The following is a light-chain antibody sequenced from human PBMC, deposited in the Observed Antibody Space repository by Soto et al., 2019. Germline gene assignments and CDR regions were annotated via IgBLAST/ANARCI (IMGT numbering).Light chain of an antibody. J-gene: IGLJ1*01. CDR2: DNN. CDR1: SSNIGNNY. Sequence: QSVLTQPPSVSAAPGQKVTISCSGSSSNIGNNYVSWYQQLPGTAPKLLIYDNNKRSSGIPDRFSGSKSGTSATLGITGLQTGDEADYYCGTWDSSLSAYVFGTGTKLTVL. CDR3: GTWDSSLSAYV. V-gene: IGLV1-51*01.